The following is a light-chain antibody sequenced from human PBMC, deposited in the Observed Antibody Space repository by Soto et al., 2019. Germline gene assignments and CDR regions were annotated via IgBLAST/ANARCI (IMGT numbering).Light chain of an antibody. V-gene: IGLV2-8*01. CDR3: SSYAGSNNFV. J-gene: IGLJ2*01. Sequence: QPVLTQPPSASGSPGQSVTISCTGTSIDVGGYNYVSWYQQHPGKAPKLMIYEVSKRPSGVPDRFSGSKSGNTASLTVSGLQAEDEADYYCSSYAGSNNFVFGGGTKLTVL. CDR1: SIDVGGYNY. CDR2: EVS.